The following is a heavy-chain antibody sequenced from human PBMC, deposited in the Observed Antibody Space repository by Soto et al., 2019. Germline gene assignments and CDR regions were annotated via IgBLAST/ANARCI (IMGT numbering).Heavy chain of an antibody. CDR3: GKEGSSGAFDI. D-gene: IGHD6-25*01. CDR1: GYTFTSYD. J-gene: IGHJ3*02. V-gene: IGHV1-8*01. Sequence: QVQLVQSGAEVKKPGASVKVSCKASGYTFTSYDINWVRQATGQGLEWMGWMNPNSGNTGYAQKFQGRVTMARNTTINTGYKGLNSLESEDKGEYYCGKEGSSGAFDIWGQGTLVTVSS. CDR2: MNPNSGNT.